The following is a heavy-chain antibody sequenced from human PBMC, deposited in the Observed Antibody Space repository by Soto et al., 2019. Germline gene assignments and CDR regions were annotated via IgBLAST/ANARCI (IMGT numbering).Heavy chain of an antibody. CDR1: GYTFTSYY. CDR2: INPSGGST. V-gene: IGHV1-46*01. CDR3: ASTYMGIAASGTDY. J-gene: IGHJ4*02. D-gene: IGHD6-13*01. Sequence: PEASVKVSCRAAGYTFTSYYMHWVRQAPGQGLEWMGIINPSGGSTSYAQKFQCGVTMTRDTSTSTVYMELSSLRSEYTAVYYCASTYMGIAASGTDYWGQGTLVTVSS.